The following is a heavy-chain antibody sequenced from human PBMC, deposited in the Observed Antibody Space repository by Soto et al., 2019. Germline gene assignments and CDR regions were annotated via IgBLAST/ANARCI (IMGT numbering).Heavy chain of an antibody. CDR2: TYYRSKWHN. V-gene: IGHV6-1*01. CDR1: GDSVSSNSAA. Sequence: PSQTLSLTCAISGDSVSSNSAAWNWIRQSPSRGLEWLGRTYYRSKWHNDYAVSMRSRITINPDTSKNQFSLQLKSVTPEDTAAYYCARIVGGSSDYWGQGTQVTVSS. CDR3: ARIVGGSSDY. D-gene: IGHD1-26*01. J-gene: IGHJ4*02.